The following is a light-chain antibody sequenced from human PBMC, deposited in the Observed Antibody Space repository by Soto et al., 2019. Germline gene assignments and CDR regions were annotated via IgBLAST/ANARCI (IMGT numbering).Light chain of an antibody. Sequence: EIVMTQSPATLSVSPGERATLSCRASQSVSSNLAWYQQKPGQAPRRLIYGASTRATGLPARFSGSGSGTEFTITISSLQSEDFAVYYCQQYNNWPPTFGQGPKVEIK. CDR1: QSVSSN. CDR2: GAS. J-gene: IGKJ1*01. V-gene: IGKV3-15*01. CDR3: QQYNNWPPT.